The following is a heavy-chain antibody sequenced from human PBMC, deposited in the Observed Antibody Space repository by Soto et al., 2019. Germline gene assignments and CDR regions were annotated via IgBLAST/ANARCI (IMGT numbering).Heavy chain of an antibody. CDR2: ISSSSSTI. V-gene: IGHV3-48*02. Sequence: HLGGSLRLSCAASGFTFSSYSMNWVRQAPGKGLEWVSYISSSSSTIYYVDSVKGRFTISRDNAKNSLYLQMNSLRDEDTAVYYCARDRLSIEVAGINDGFNIWGQGTMVTVS. D-gene: IGHD6-19*01. CDR1: GFTFSSYS. J-gene: IGHJ3*02. CDR3: ARDRLSIEVAGINDGFNI.